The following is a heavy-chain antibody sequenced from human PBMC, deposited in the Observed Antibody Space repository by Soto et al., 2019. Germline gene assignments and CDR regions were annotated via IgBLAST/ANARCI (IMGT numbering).Heavy chain of an antibody. CDR1: GGSISSSSYY. V-gene: IGHV4-39*01. D-gene: IGHD3-3*01. CDR3: ARHDFWSGYPFDY. Sequence: QLQLQESGPGLVKPSETLSLTCTVSGGSISSSSYYWGWIRQPPGKGLEWIGSIYYSGSTYYNPSLKSRVTISVDTSKNQFSLKLSSVTAADTAVYYCARHDFWSGYPFDYWGQGTLVTVSS. CDR2: IYYSGST. J-gene: IGHJ4*02.